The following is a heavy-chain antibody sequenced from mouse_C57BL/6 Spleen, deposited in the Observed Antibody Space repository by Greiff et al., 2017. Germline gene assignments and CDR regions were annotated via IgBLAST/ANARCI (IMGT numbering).Heavy chain of an antibody. CDR2: IYPGDGDT. J-gene: IGHJ4*01. CDR1: GYAFSRYW. D-gene: IGHD2-10*01. CDR3: ARAEGSYSYAMDY. Sequence: QVQLQQSGAELVKPGASVKISCKASGYAFSRYWMNWVKQRPGKGLAWIGQIYPGDGDTNYNGKFKGKATLTADKSSSTAYMQLSILTSEDAAVYFWARAEGSYSYAMDYWGQGTSGTVSS. V-gene: IGHV1-80*01.